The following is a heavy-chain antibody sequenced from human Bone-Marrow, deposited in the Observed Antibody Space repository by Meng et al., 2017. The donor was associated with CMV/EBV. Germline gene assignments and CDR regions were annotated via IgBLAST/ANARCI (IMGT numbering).Heavy chain of an antibody. CDR1: GGTFSSYA. D-gene: IGHD1-26*01. CDR2: IIPIFGRT. CDR3: ASGAPTIDYFDY. V-gene: IGHV1-69*05. Sequence: SVKVSCKASGGTFSSYAFTWVRQAPGQGLEWMGGIIPIFGRTKYAQKFQGRVTITTDESTSTAYMELSSLRSEDTAVYYCASGAPTIDYFDYWGQGTLVTVSS. J-gene: IGHJ4*02.